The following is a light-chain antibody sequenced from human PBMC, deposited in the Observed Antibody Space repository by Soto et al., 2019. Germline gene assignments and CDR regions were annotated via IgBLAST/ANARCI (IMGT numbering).Light chain of an antibody. Sequence: QSVLTQPASVSGSPGQSITISCTGTSSDVGSYNLVSWYQQHPGKAPKLMIYEGTTRPSGVSNRFSGSKSGNTASLTISGLQAEDEADYYCCSYTSSSTRVFGGGTKLTVL. CDR3: CSYTSSSTRV. J-gene: IGLJ3*02. V-gene: IGLV2-14*02. CDR1: SSDVGSYNL. CDR2: EGT.